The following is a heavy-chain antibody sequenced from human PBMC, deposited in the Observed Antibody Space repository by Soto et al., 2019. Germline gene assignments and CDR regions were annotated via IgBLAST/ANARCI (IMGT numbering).Heavy chain of an antibody. CDR1: GYTFTSYG. Sequence: GASVKVSCKASGYTFTSYGINWVRQAPGQGLEWMGWISAYNGNTNYAQKLQGRVTMTTDTSTSTAYMELRSLRSDDTAVYYCARVVAAAATRWFDPWGQGTLVTVSS. CDR2: ISAYNGNT. V-gene: IGHV1-18*01. J-gene: IGHJ5*02. CDR3: ARVVAAAATRWFDP. D-gene: IGHD6-13*01.